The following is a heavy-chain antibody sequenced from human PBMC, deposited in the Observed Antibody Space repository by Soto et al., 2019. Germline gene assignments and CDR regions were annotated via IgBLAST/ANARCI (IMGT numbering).Heavy chain of an antibody. CDR1: GGSISSYY. CDR3: ARQDYGDYGNFDY. J-gene: IGHJ4*02. Sequence: PSETLSLTCTVSGGSISSYYWNWIRQPPGEGLEWIGYIYYSGSTNYNPSLKSRVTISVDTSKNQFSLKLSSVTAADTAVYYCARQDYGDYGNFDYWGQGTLVTVSS. V-gene: IGHV4-59*08. CDR2: IYYSGST. D-gene: IGHD4-17*01.